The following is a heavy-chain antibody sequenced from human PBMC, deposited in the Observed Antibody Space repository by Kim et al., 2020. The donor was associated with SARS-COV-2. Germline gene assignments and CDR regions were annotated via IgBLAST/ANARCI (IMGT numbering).Heavy chain of an antibody. CDR2: IYYSGST. V-gene: IGHV4-59*13. Sequence: SETLSLTCTVSGGSISSYYWSWIRQPPGKGLEWIGYIYYSGSTNYNSSLKSRVTISVDTSKNQFSLKLSSVTAADTAVYYCARGVWGSSWHIDYWGQGTL. CDR1: GGSISSYY. J-gene: IGHJ4*02. CDR3: ARGVWGSSWHIDY. D-gene: IGHD6-13*01.